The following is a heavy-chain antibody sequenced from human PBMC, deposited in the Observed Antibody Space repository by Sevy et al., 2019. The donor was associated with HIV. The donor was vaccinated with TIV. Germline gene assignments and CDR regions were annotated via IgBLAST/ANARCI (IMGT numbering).Heavy chain of an antibody. Sequence: SETLSLTCTVSGGSISSYYWSRIRQPPRKGLEWIGYIYYSGSTNYNPSLKSRVTISVDTSKNQFSLKLSFVTAADTAVYYCARHNKHYDFWSDLNWFDPWGQGTLVTVSS. V-gene: IGHV4-59*08. D-gene: IGHD3-3*01. J-gene: IGHJ5*02. CDR2: IYYSGST. CDR1: GGSISSYY. CDR3: ARHNKHYDFWSDLNWFDP.